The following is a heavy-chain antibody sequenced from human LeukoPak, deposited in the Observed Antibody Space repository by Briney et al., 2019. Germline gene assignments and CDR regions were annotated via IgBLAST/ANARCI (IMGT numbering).Heavy chain of an antibody. D-gene: IGHD1-26*01. CDR2: IYSSGST. CDR3: TRGIVGATAPDY. V-gene: IGHV4-4*07. Sequence: SETLYLTCTVSGGSISSYKWSWIRQPAGKGLEWIGRIYSSGSTNYNPSLKSRVAMSVDTSKNQFSLQLSSVTAADTAVYYCTRGIVGATAPDYWGQGTLVIVSS. CDR1: GGSISSYK. J-gene: IGHJ4*02.